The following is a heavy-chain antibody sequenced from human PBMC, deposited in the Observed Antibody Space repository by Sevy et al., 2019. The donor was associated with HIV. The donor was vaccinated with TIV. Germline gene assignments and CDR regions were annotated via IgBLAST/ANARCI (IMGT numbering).Heavy chain of an antibody. J-gene: IGHJ4*02. Sequence: SETLSLTCAVSGYSISSGYYWGWIRQPPGKGLEWIGSIYHSGSTYYNPSLKSRVTISVDTSKNQFSLKLSSVTAADTAVYYCARVGYYDSSGYYNGNRAPYLFDYWGQGTLVTVSS. D-gene: IGHD3-22*01. CDR3: ARVGYYDSSGYYNGNRAPYLFDY. V-gene: IGHV4-38-2*01. CDR2: IYHSGST. CDR1: GYSISSGYY.